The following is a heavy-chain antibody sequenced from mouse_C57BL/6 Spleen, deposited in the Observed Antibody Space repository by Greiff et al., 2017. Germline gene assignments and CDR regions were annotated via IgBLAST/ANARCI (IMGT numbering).Heavy chain of an antibody. CDR3: ARSLYDYDAVYYAMDY. CDR2: IDPSDSYT. CDR1: GYTFTSYW. Sequence: QVQLKQPGAELVRPGTSVKLSCKASGYTFTSYWMHWVKQRPGQGLEWIGVIDPSDSYTNYNQKFKGKATLTVDTSSSTAYMQLSSLTSEDSAVYYCARSLYDYDAVYYAMDYWGQGTSVTVSS. J-gene: IGHJ4*01. V-gene: IGHV1-59*01. D-gene: IGHD2-4*01.